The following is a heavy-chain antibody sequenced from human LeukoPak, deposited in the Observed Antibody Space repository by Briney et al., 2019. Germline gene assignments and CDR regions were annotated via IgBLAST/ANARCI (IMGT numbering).Heavy chain of an antibody. Sequence: SETLSLTCTVSGGSISSYYWSWIRQPPGKGLEWIGYIYTSGSTNYNPSLKSRVTISVDTSKNQSSLKLSSVTAADTAVYYCARQTRSSWGYYYCYYMDVWGKGTTVTVSS. CDR2: IYTSGST. J-gene: IGHJ6*03. D-gene: IGHD6-13*01. V-gene: IGHV4-4*09. CDR3: ARQTRSSWGYYYCYYMDV. CDR1: GGSISSYY.